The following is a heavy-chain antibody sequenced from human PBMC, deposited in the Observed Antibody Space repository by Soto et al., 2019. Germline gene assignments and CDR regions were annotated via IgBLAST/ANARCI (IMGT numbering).Heavy chain of an antibody. J-gene: IGHJ4*02. CDR3: TREIPYFDS. CDR1: GFTFTHFS. CDR2: IRSKDYGGTT. Sequence: PGGSLRLSCATSGFTFTHFSISWVRQAPGRGLEWVGFIRSKDYGGTTEYAASVKGRFAISRDDSTGIAYLQMNSLKNEDTAVYYCTREIPYFDSWGQGTLVTVSS. V-gene: IGHV3-49*02.